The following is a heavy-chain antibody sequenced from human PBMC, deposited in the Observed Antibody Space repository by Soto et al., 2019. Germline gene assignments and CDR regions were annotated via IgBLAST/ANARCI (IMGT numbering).Heavy chain of an antibody. CDR3: ATLLISGTDRGYNGMDV. J-gene: IGHJ6*02. D-gene: IGHD1-7*01. CDR2: IWYDGSNK. CDR1: GFTFSTYG. V-gene: IGHV3-33*01. Sequence: QVQLVESGGGVVQPGRSLRLSCAASGFTFSTYGMHWVRQAPGKGLEWVALIWYDGSNKYYADSVKGRFTISRDNSKKTLYLQMNSLRAEDTAVYYCATLLISGTDRGYNGMDVWGQGTTVTVSS.